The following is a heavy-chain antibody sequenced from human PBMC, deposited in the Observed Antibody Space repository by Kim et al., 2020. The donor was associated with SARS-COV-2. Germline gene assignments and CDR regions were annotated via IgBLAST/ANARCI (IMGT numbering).Heavy chain of an antibody. CDR3: ARGGSSRYNWFDP. J-gene: IGHJ5*02. D-gene: IGHD6-13*01. Sequence: VGSVKGRLHIARDNVKNSLYLQMSSLRVEDTAMYYCARGGSSRYNWFDPWGQGTLVTVSS. V-gene: IGHV3-7*01.